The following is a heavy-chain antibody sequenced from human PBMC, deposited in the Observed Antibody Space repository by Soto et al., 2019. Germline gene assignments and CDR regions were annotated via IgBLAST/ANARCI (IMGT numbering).Heavy chain of an antibody. D-gene: IGHD2-15*01. CDR1: GFTFSSYW. J-gene: IGHJ6*02. Sequence: AGGSLRLSCAASGFTFSSYWMSWVHQAPGKGLEWVANIKQDGSEKYYVDSVKGRFTISRDNAKNSLYLQMNSLRAEDTAVYYCARRVVAARLRYYGMDVWGQGATVTVSS. V-gene: IGHV3-7*03. CDR2: IKQDGSEK. CDR3: ARRVVAARLRYYGMDV.